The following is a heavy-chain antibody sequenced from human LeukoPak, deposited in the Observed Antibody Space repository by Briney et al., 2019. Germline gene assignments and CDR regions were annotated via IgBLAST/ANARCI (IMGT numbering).Heavy chain of an antibody. D-gene: IGHD6-13*01. Sequence: PGGSLRLSCAASGFSFSSYEMNWVRQAPGKGLEWVSCISSSGSTIYYADSVKGRFTISRDNAKKSLNLHMNSLRAEDTAVYYCAREYSSSPRGYDYWGQGTLVTVSS. CDR2: ISSSGSTI. J-gene: IGHJ4*02. CDR1: GFSFSSYE. CDR3: AREYSSSPRGYDY. V-gene: IGHV3-48*03.